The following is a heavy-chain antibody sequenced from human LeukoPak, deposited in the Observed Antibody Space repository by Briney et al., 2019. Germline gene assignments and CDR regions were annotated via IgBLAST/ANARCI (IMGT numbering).Heavy chain of an antibody. V-gene: IGHV3-48*03. CDR3: ARESGITMLRGAHTP. D-gene: IGHD3-10*01. J-gene: IGHJ5*02. Sequence: GGSLRLSCAASGFTFSSYEMNWVRQAPGKGLEWVSYISSSGSTIYYADSVKGRFTISRDNAKNSLYLQMNSLRAEDTAVYYCARESGITMLRGAHTPWGQGILVTVSS. CDR2: ISSSGSTI. CDR1: GFTFSSYE.